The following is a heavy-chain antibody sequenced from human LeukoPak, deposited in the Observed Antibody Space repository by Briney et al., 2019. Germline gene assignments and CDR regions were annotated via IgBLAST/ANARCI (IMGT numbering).Heavy chain of an antibody. J-gene: IGHJ6*03. D-gene: IGHD5-18*01. V-gene: IGHV3-21*01. CDR3: ARDRSTAMVPYYYMDV. Sequence: PGGSLRLSCAASGFTFSSYSMNWVHQAPGKGLEWVSSISSSSSYIYYADSVKGRFTISRDNAKNSLYLQMNSLRAEDTAVYYCARDRSTAMVPYYYMDVWGKGTTVTVSS. CDR2: ISSSSSYI. CDR1: GFTFSSYS.